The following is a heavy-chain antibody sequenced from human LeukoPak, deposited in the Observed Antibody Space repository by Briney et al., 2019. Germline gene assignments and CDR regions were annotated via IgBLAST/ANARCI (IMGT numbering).Heavy chain of an antibody. CDR1: RFTFSSYG. Sequence: GGSLRLSCAASRFTFSSYGMHWVRQAPGKGLEWVAVIWYDGSNKYYADSVKGRFTISRDNSKNTLYLQMNSLRAEDTAVYYCAKAVANHHFDYWGQGTLVTVSS. D-gene: IGHD5-12*01. CDR3: AKAVANHHFDY. V-gene: IGHV3-33*06. J-gene: IGHJ4*02. CDR2: IWYDGSNK.